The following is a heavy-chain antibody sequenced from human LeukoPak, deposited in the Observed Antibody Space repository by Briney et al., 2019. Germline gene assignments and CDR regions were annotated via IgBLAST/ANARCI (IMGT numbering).Heavy chain of an antibody. CDR1: GGSISSSSYY. CDR3: ARDKGVLNDALDY. Sequence: SETLSLTCTVSGGSISSSSYYWGWIRQPPGKGLEWIGSIYYSGSTYYNPSLKSRVTISVDTSKNQFSLKLSSVTAADTAVYYCARDKGVLNDALDYWGQGTLVTVSS. D-gene: IGHD2-8*01. J-gene: IGHJ4*02. CDR2: IYYSGST. V-gene: IGHV4-39*07.